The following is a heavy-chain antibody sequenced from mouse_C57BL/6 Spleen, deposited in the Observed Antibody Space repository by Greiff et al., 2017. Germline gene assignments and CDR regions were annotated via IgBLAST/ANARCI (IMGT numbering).Heavy chain of an antibody. CDR1: GYTFTSYW. CDR3: ARGGSMVTATVFDY. J-gene: IGHJ2*01. CDR2: IYPSDSET. Sequence: QVQLQQPGAELVRPGSSVKLSCKASGYTFTSYWMDWVKQRPGQGLEWIGNIYPSDSETHYNQKFKDKATLTVDKSSSTAYMQLSSLTSKDSAVDYCARGGSMVTATVFDYWGQGTTLTVSS. V-gene: IGHV1-61*01. D-gene: IGHD2-2*01.